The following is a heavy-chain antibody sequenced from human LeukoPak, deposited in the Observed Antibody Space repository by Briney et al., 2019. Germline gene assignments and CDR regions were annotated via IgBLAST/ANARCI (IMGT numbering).Heavy chain of an antibody. CDR3: AREVRSGYFYFDY. CDR2: IHYSETT. Sequence: LETLSLTCTVSGGSISSSNYYWGWIRQPPGKGLEWIASIHYSETTYYNPSLKSRVTISVDTSKNHFSLKLSSVTAADTAMYSCAREVRSGYFYFDYWGQGTLVTVSS. CDR1: GGSISSSNYY. V-gene: IGHV4-39*02. D-gene: IGHD5-12*01. J-gene: IGHJ4*02.